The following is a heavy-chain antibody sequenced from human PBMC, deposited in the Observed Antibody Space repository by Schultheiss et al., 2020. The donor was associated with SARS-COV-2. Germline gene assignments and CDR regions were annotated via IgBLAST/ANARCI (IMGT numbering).Heavy chain of an antibody. Sequence: SQTLSLTCTVSGGSVSNGYFYWSWIRQPPGKGLEWIGNIYYMGSINYNPSLKSRVTISLDTSKNQFALKLSSVTAADTAVHYCARGPLHYDSLTGYYPLVFDIWGQGTMVTVSS. D-gene: IGHD3-9*01. CDR2: IYYMGSI. CDR3: ARGPLHYDSLTGYYPLVFDI. V-gene: IGHV4-61*01. J-gene: IGHJ3*02. CDR1: GGSVSNGYFY.